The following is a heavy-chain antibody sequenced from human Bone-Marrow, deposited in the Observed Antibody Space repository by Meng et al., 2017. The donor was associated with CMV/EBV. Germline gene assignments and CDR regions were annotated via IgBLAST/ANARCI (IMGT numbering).Heavy chain of an antibody. J-gene: IGHJ4*02. CDR1: GGSFSGYY. CDR3: ARGQGTFGGVMDY. CDR2: INHSGST. V-gene: IGHV4-34*01. Sequence: QVQLQQWGAGLLKPSAALSLTCAVYGGSFSGYYWSWIRQPPGKGLGWIGEINHSGSTNYNPSLKSRVTISVDTSKNQFSLKLSSVTAADTAVYYCARGQGTFGGVMDYWGQGTLVTVSS. D-gene: IGHD3-16*01.